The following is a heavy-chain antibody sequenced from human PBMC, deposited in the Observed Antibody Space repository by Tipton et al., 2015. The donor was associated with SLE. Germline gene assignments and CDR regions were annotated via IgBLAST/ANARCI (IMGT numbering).Heavy chain of an antibody. CDR1: GGSISSSSYY. CDR3: ARSRTGSDAFDM. CDR2: IYYSGST. V-gene: IGHV4-39*07. Sequence: TLSLTCTVSGGSISSSSYYWGWIRQPPGKGLEWIGSIYYSGSTYYNPSLKSRVTISVDTSKNQFSLKLSSVTAADTAVYHCARSRTGSDAFDMWGQGTMVTLSS. D-gene: IGHD1-1*01. J-gene: IGHJ3*02.